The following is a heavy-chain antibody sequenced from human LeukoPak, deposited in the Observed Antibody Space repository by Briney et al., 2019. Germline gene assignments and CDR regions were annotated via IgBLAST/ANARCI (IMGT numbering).Heavy chain of an antibody. V-gene: IGHV3-9*01. Sequence: GRSLRLSCAASGFTFDDYAMHWVRQAPGKGLEWVSGISWNSGSIGYADSVKGRFTISRDNAKNSLYLQMNSLRAEDTALYYFAKDNAVGASDYWGQGTLVTVSS. CDR2: ISWNSGSI. D-gene: IGHD1-26*01. CDR3: AKDNAVGASDY. J-gene: IGHJ4*02. CDR1: GFTFDDYA.